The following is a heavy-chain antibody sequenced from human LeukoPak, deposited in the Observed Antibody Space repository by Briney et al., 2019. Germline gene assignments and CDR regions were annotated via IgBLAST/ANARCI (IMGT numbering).Heavy chain of an antibody. V-gene: IGHV3-30*18. Sequence: GGSLRLSCAASGFTFSSYGMHWVRQAPGKGLEWVAVISYDGSNKYYADSVKGRFTISRDNSKNTLYLQMNGLRAEDTAVYYCAKVTTIVGIDYWGQGTLVTVSS. CDR1: GFTFSSYG. CDR3: AKVTTIVGIDY. J-gene: IGHJ4*02. D-gene: IGHD2/OR15-2a*01. CDR2: ISYDGSNK.